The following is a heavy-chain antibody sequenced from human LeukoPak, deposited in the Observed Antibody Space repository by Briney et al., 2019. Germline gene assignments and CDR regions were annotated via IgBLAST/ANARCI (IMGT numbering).Heavy chain of an antibody. CDR2: IIPILGIA. J-gene: IGHJ5*02. CDR3: ARDSESTYSSVLEGWFDP. V-gene: IGHV1-69*04. CDR1: GGTFSSYA. D-gene: IGHD6-25*01. Sequence: SVKVSCKASGGTFSSYAISWVRQAPGQGLEWMGRIIPILGIANYAQKFQGRVTITADKSTSTAYMELSSLRSEDTAVYYCARDSESTYSSVLEGWFDPWSQGTLVTVSS.